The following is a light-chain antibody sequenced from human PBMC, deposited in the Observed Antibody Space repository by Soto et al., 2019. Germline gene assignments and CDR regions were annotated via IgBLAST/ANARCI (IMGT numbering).Light chain of an antibody. J-gene: IGKJ1*01. CDR1: QSISSW. CDR3: QNYKSYSIWP. V-gene: IGKV1-5*01. CDR2: DAY. Sequence: ESEILRCSTTISTYVGDRVTITCRSSQSISSWLAWYQKTPGKAHKLVSYDAYSLEGGVPSRFSGSGCGTEFALTISRLQTDVFVSYDGQNYKSYSIWPFGPQTKVYIK.